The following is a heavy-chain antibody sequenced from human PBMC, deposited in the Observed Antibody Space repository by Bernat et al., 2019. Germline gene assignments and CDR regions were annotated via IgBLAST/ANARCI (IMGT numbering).Heavy chain of an antibody. J-gene: IGHJ3*02. CDR2: ISSSSTYI. D-gene: IGHD3-9*01. CDR1: GFTFSSYS. V-gene: IGHV3-21*01. CDR3: AGNYDVLSGYYNAFDI. Sequence: EVQLVESGGGLVRPGGSLRLSCAASGFTFSSYSMNWVRQAPGEGLEWVSSISSSSTYIYYEGSVMGRFTISRDNAKNSLYLQMSSLRAEDTAVYYCAGNYDVLSGYYNAFDIWGQGTMVTVSS.